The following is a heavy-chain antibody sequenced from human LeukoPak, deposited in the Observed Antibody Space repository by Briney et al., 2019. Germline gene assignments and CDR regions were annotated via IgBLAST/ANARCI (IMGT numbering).Heavy chain of an antibody. V-gene: IGHV4-39*07. J-gene: IGHJ4*02. D-gene: IGHD3-9*01. CDR2: IYYSGST. CDR1: GGSISSSSYY. Sequence: SETLSLTRTVSGGSISSSSYYWGWIRQPPGKGLEWIGSIYYSGSTYYNPSLKSRVTISVDTSKNQFSLKLSSVTAADTAVYYCARATDVLTGYYTLDYWGQGTLVTVSS. CDR3: ARATDVLTGYYTLDY.